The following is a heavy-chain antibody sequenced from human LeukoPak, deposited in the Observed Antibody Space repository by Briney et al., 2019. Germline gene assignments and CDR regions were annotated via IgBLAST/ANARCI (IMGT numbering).Heavy chain of an antibody. CDR2: ISRTSTYI. CDR1: GFSFSGNS. Sequence: GGSLRLSCVGSGFSFSGNSMNWVRQAPGKGLEWVSGISRTSTYIYYADSVQGRFTISRDNAKNSLYLQMNSLRAEDTAVYYCAADYYGLFDPWGQGTLVTVSS. CDR3: AADYYGLFDP. J-gene: IGHJ5*02. D-gene: IGHD3-10*01. V-gene: IGHV3-21*01.